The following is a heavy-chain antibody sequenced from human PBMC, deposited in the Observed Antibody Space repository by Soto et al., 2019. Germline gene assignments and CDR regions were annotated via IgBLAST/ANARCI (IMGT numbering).Heavy chain of an antibody. D-gene: IGHD3-9*01. J-gene: IGHJ5*02. V-gene: IGHV1-69*02. CDR3: ARGFSYYDILTGYVNNWSAP. CDR2: IIPILGIA. CDR1: GGTFSSYT. Sequence: GASVKVSCKASGGTFSSYTISWVRQAPGQGLEWMGRIIPILGIANYAQKFQGRVTITADKSTSTAYMELSSLRSEDPAVSNCARGFSYYDILTGYVNNWSAPWGKGTLVTVSS.